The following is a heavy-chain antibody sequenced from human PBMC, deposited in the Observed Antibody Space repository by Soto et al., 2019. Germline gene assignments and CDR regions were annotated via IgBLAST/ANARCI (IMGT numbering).Heavy chain of an antibody. CDR3: ARHTPVISISDH. Sequence: ETLSLPCTVSGGSIGGGSYYWGWIRQPPGKGLEWIGSIYYSGSTYYNPSLKSRVTISVDTSKNQFSLKLSSVTAADTAVYYCARHTPVISISDHWGQGTLVTVSS. CDR1: GGSIGGGSYY. D-gene: IGHD2-21*01. CDR2: IYYSGST. J-gene: IGHJ4*02. V-gene: IGHV4-39*01.